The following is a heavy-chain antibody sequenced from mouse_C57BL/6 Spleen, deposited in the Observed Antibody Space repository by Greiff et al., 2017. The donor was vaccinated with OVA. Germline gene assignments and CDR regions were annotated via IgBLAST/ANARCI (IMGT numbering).Heavy chain of an antibody. CDR1: GYAFSSSW. J-gene: IGHJ2*01. CDR3: VYYYGSRDY. V-gene: IGHV1-82*01. Sequence: QVQLQQSGPELVKPGASVKISCKASGYAFSSSWMNWVKQRPGKGLEWIGRIYPGDGDTNSNGKFTGKATLTAAKSSCTAYMQLSILTSEDSAVYFCVYYYGSRDYWGQGTTLTVSS. CDR2: IYPGDGDT. D-gene: IGHD1-1*01.